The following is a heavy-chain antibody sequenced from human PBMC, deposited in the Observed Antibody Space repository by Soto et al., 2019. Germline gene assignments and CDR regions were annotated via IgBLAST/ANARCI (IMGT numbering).Heavy chain of an antibody. J-gene: IGHJ3*02. CDR1: GYTFTGYY. CDR3: ARVSSPSSVVVTAKVLDI. V-gene: IGHV1-2*02. Sequence: GSVNGSCKASGYTFTGYYMHWVRQAPGQGLEWMGWINPNSGGTNYAQKFQGRVTMTRDTSISTAYMELSRLRSDDTAVYYCARVSSPSSVVVTAKVLDIWGQGTMVTVSS. D-gene: IGHD2-21*02. CDR2: INPNSGGT.